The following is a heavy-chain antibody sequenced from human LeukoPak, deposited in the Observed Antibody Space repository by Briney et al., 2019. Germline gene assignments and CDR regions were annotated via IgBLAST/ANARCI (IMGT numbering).Heavy chain of an antibody. D-gene: IGHD3-3*01. J-gene: IGHJ4*02. CDR2: INSNGSCT. CDR1: GFTFRSYW. CDR3: ARMYYDFWSCSALDY. V-gene: IGHV3-74*01. Sequence: PGGSLRLSCAASGFTFRSYWMHWVRQAPGKGLVWVSCINSNGSCTFYADSVKGRFTIARDNAKNTLDLQMNSLRDENTAVYYCARMYYDFWSCSALDYWGQGTLVTVSS.